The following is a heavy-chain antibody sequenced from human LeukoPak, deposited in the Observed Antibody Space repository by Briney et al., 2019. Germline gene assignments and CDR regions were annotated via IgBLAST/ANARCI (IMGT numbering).Heavy chain of an antibody. CDR1: GGTFSSYA. CDR2: IIPIFGTA. V-gene: IGHV1-69*01. D-gene: IGHD4-17*01. CDR3: ARLADYGDNDY. J-gene: IGHJ4*02. Sequence: SVKVSCKDSGGTFSSYAISSVRQAPGPGLEWMGGIIPIFGTANYAQKLQGRVTITADESMSTAYMELSSLRSEDTAVYYCARLADYGDNDYWGQGTLVTVSS.